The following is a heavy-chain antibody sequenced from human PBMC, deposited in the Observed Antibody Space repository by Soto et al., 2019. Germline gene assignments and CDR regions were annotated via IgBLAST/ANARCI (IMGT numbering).Heavy chain of an antibody. CDR3: AGIRYDNSGTICGC. V-gene: IGHV6-1*01. D-gene: IGHD3-22*01. J-gene: IGHJ4*02. CDR1: GDSVSSNTAT. Sequence: QTLSLTRAISGDSVSSNTATWNWIRSSPSRGLEWLVRTYYRSNWRHDYAVSVKSRITVNPDTSQNHFSLQLNSVTPNDTAVYYCAGIRYDNSGTICGCWGQGPRGAVSS. CDR2: TYYRSNWRH.